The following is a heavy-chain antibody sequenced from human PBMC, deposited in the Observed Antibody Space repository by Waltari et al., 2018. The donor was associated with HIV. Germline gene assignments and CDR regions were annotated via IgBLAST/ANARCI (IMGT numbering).Heavy chain of an antibody. J-gene: IGHJ4*02. Sequence: EVQLVESGGGWVQPGGSLRLSWAASGFSFSNYWISLVRQAPGKGLEWGANIKQDGSEKYYVDSVKGRFTISRDNDKNSVDLQMNSLRAEDTAVYYCARDGGRRGPFGYWGQGTLVTVSS. CDR2: IKQDGSEK. D-gene: IGHD3-3*01. CDR1: GFSFSNYW. CDR3: ARDGGRRGPFGY. V-gene: IGHV3-7*01.